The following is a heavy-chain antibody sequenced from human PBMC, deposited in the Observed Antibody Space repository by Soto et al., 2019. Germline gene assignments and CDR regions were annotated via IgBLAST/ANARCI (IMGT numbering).Heavy chain of an antibody. CDR2: ISYDGSNK. CDR1: GFTFSSYG. J-gene: IGHJ5*02. D-gene: IGHD3-9*01. V-gene: IGHV3-30*18. CDR3: AKEHSSLLRYFDWLFDRFDP. Sequence: QVQLVEAGGGVVQPGRSLRLSCAASGFTFSSYGMHWVRQAPGKGLEWVAVISYDGSNKYYADSVKGRFTISRDTSKNTLYKQMNSLRAEDTAVYYCAKEHSSLLRYFDWLFDRFDPWGQGTLVTVSS.